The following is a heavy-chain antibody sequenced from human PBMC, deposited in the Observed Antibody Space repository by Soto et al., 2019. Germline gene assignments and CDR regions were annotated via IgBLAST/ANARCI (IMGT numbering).Heavy chain of an antibody. V-gene: IGHV1-69*02. Sequence: QVQLVQSGAEVKKPGSSVKVYCKASGGTFSSYTISWVRQAPGQGLEWMGRIIPILGIANYAQKFQGRVTITADKSTSSAYMELSSLRSEDTAVYYCVLDYCSSTSCSRDYWGQGTRVTASS. CDR3: VLDYCSSTSCSRDY. J-gene: IGHJ4*02. D-gene: IGHD2-2*01. CDR2: IIPILGIA. CDR1: GGTFSSYT.